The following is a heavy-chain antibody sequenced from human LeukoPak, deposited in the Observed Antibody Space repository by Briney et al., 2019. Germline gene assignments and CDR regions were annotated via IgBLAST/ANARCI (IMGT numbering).Heavy chain of an antibody. CDR1: GGTFSSYA. CDR3: ARGAVASSYFDY. V-gene: IGHV1-69*04. Sequence: SVKVSCKASGGTFSSYAISWVRQAPGQGLEWMGRIIPILGIANYAQKFQGRVTITADKSTSTAYMELSSLRSEDTAVYYCARGAVASSYFDYRGQGTLVTVSS. J-gene: IGHJ4*02. CDR2: IIPILGIA.